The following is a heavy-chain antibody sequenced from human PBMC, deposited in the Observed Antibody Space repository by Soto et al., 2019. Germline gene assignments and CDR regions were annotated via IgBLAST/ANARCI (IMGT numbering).Heavy chain of an antibody. Sequence: HITLKESGPSLVNPTQTLTLTCTFSGFSLTNTGVTVCWIRQPPGKALEWLALVYWHDDKRYNPSLRNRLTIAKDTSKNRVVLTLANVGPVDTATYYCAHSHFEILPGPFDSWGRRTLVTVSS. CDR1: GFSLTNTGVT. CDR3: AHSHFEILPGPFDS. J-gene: IGHJ5*01. V-gene: IGHV2-5*01. CDR2: VYWHDDK. D-gene: IGHD3-3*01.